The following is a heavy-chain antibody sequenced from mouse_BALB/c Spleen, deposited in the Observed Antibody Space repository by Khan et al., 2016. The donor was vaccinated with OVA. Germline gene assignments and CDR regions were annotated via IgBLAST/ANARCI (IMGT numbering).Heavy chain of an antibody. CDR2: IWSDGTT. D-gene: IGHD2-10*01. CDR3: GRQPYYHYNIMDY. Sequence: VQLKESGPGLAAPSQSLSITCTISGFSLTTYGVHWVRQPPGKGLEWLVVIWSDGTTNYNSALKSRLTITKDNSQSQVFLKMNSLQTDDTAMYFCGRQPYYHYNIMDYWGQGTSVTVSS. J-gene: IGHJ4*01. CDR1: GFSLTTYG. V-gene: IGHV2-6-1*01.